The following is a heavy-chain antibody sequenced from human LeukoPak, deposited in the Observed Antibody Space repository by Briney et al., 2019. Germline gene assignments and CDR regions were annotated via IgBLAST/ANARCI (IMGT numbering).Heavy chain of an antibody. V-gene: IGHV1-69*13. CDR3: ARGRTMYCSSTSCYTTGPDY. CDR2: XXXXXXTA. CDR1: GGTFSSYA. D-gene: IGHD2-2*01. Sequence: GASVKVSCKASGGTFSSYAISWVRQAPGQGLEWMXXXXXXXXTANYEXKFQXXVTITADESTSTAYMELSSLRSEDTAVYYCARGRTMYCSSTSCYTTGPDYWGQGTLVTVSS. J-gene: IGHJ4*02.